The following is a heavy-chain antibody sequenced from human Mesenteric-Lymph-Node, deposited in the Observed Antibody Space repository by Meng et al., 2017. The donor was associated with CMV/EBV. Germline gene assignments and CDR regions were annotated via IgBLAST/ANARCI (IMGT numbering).Heavy chain of an antibody. V-gene: IGHV3-7*01. CDR2: IKQDGSEK. Sequence: GESLKISCAASGFTFSSYWMSWVRQAPGKGLEWVANIKQDGSEKYYVDSVKGRFTISRDNAKNSLYLQMNSLRAEDTAVYYCARDKYSSSWQTINWFDPWGQGTLVTVSS. J-gene: IGHJ5*02. CDR1: GFTFSSYW. CDR3: ARDKYSSSWQTINWFDP. D-gene: IGHD6-13*01.